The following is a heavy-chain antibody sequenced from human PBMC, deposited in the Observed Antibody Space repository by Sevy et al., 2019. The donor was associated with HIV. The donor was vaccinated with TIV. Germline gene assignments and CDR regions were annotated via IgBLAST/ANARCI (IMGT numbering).Heavy chain of an antibody. CDR2: IYPGDSDT. Sequence: GESLKISCKGSGYSFTSYWIGWVRQMPGKGLEWMGIIYPGDSDTRYSPSFQGQVTISADRSISTAYRQWSSLKASDIAMYYCARHASGYCSGGSCLKYYYYGMDVWGQGTTVTVSS. CDR3: ARHASGYCSGGSCLKYYYYGMDV. CDR1: GYSFTSYW. J-gene: IGHJ6*02. V-gene: IGHV5-51*01. D-gene: IGHD2-15*01.